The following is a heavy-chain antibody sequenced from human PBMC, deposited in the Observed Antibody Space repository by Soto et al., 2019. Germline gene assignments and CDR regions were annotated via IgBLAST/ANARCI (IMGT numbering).Heavy chain of an antibody. D-gene: IGHD2-15*01. Sequence: QVQLVQSGAEVKKPGASVKVSCKASGYTFTSYGISWVRQAPGQGLEWMGWISAYNGNTNYAQKLQGRVTMTTDTSTSTAYMELRSLRSDDTAVYYCARDAPVYCSGGSCYSEYCQHWGQGTLVTVSS. CDR2: ISAYNGNT. CDR1: GYTFTSYG. J-gene: IGHJ1*01. V-gene: IGHV1-18*01. CDR3: ARDAPVYCSGGSCYSEYCQH.